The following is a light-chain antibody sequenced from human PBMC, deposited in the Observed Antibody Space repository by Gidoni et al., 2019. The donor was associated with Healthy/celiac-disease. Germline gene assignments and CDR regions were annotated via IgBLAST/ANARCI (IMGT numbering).Light chain of an antibody. Sequence: DIVMCQSPDPLAVSLCERATITCKSSQSVLYSSNNKIYLIWYQQKPGKPPKLLIYWASTRESGVPARFSGSGSGTDFTLTISSLQAEDVAVYYCQQYYSTPLTFGGGTKLEIK. CDR1: QSVLYSSNNKIY. V-gene: IGKV4-1*01. CDR3: QQYYSTPLT. J-gene: IGKJ4*01. CDR2: WAS.